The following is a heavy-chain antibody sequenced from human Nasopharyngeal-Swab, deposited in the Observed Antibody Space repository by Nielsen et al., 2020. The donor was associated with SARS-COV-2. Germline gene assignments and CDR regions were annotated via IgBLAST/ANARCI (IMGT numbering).Heavy chain of an antibody. CDR1: GGSISSYY. CDR2: IYYSGST. V-gene: IGHV4-59*01. D-gene: IGHD3-22*01. J-gene: IGHJ3*02. CDR3: ARTDYDSSGYYLGMINAFDI. Sequence: SETLSLTCTVSGGSISSYYWRWIRQPPGKGLEWIGYIYYSGSTNYNPSLKSRVTISVDTSKNQFSLKLSSVTAADTAVYYCARTDYDSSGYYLGMINAFDIWGQGTMVTVSS.